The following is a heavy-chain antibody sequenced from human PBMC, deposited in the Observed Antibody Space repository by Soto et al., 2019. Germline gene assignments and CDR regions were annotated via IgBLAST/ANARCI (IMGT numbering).Heavy chain of an antibody. D-gene: IGHD3-10*01. V-gene: IGHV3-23*01. J-gene: IGHJ3*01. Sequence: EVQLLESGGGLVQPGGSLRLSCAASGFTFSIYAMSWVRQAPGKGLEWVSTFGGSGGNTYYADSVKGRFTISRDNSKNTMYLQMDSLRAEDTAVYFCAKGWFGFEVWGQVTMVTVSS. CDR2: FGGSGGNT. CDR1: GFTFSIYA. CDR3: AKGWFGFEV.